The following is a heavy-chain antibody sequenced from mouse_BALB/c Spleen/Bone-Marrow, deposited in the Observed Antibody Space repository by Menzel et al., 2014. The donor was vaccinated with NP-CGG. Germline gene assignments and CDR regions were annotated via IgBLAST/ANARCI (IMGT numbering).Heavy chain of an antibody. J-gene: IGHJ2*01. D-gene: IGHD2-3*01. CDR2: INPGSGST. V-gene: IGHV1-54*01. CDR1: GYAFTDYL. Sequence: QVQLQQSGAELVRPGTSVKVSCKASGYAFTDYLMEWLKQRPGQGLEWIGVINPGSGSTNYNEKFKDKATLTADTSSNTAYMQLSSLTSDDSAVYFCARYYGYLDYWGQGTTLTVSS. CDR3: ARYYGYLDY.